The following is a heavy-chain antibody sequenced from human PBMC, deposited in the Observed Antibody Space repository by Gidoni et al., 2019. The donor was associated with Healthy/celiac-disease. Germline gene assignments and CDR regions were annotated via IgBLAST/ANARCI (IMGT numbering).Heavy chain of an antibody. J-gene: IGHJ3*02. Sequence: QVQLVQSGAEVKKPGASVNVSCKAYGYTFTRYYMHWVRQAPGQGLEWMGIINPSGGSTSYAQKLQGRVTMTRDTPTSTVYMELSSLRSEDTAVYYCARDGRKWEKGDGDAFDIWGQGTMVTVSS. V-gene: IGHV1-46*04. CDR2: INPSGGST. CDR3: ARDGRKWEKGDGDAFDI. CDR1: GYTFTRYY. D-gene: IGHD1-26*01.